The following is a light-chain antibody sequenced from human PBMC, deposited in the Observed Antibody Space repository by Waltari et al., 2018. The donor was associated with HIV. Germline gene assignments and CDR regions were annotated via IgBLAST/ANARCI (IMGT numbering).Light chain of an antibody. J-gene: IGLJ1*01. CDR3: GTWDSSLSGGV. CDR2: DNN. CDR1: SSNIGKNS. V-gene: IGLV1-51*01. Sequence: QSVLTQPPSVSAAPGQKVTISCSGSSSNIGKNSVSWYQHHPGTAPKLLIYDNNKRPSGIPDRFSGSKSGTSATLGITGLQTGDEADYYCGTWDSSLSGGVFGTGTKVTVL.